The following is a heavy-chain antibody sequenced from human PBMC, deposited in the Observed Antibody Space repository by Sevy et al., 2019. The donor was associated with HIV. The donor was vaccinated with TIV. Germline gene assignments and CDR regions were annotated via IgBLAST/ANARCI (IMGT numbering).Heavy chain of an antibody. CDR1: GGTFSSYG. CDR2: IIPIFGKV. J-gene: IGHJ4*02. V-gene: IGHV1-69*13. Sequence: ASVKVSCKASGGTFSSYGLSWVRQAPGQGLEWMGGIIPIFGKVNYAQKFQGRVTITADEYTSTAYMELSSLRSEDTAVYYCARGGATGTRVYWGQGTLVTVSS. CDR3: ARGGATGTRVY. D-gene: IGHD1-1*01.